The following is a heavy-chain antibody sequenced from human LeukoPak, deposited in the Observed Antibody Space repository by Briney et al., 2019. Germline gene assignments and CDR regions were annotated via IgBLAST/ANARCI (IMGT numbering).Heavy chain of an antibody. D-gene: IGHD2-15*01. Sequence: ASVKVSCKASGYTFTSYGISWVRQAPGQGLEWMGWISAYNGNTNYAQKLQGRVTMTTDTSTSTAYMELRSLRSDDTAVYYCARSVWSGGNNRGASDIWGQGTMVTVSS. CDR1: GYTFTSYG. CDR3: ARSVWSGGNNRGASDI. CDR2: ISAYNGNT. J-gene: IGHJ3*02. V-gene: IGHV1-18*01.